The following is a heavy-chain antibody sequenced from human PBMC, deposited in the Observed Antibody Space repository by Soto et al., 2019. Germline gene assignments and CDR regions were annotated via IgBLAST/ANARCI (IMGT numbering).Heavy chain of an antibody. V-gene: IGHV3-7*01. CDR1: GFTFSSYW. CDR2: IKQDGSEK. CDR3: ARDLVDIVVVVAATGQAKTTHWFDP. J-gene: IGHJ5*02. Sequence: GGSLRLSCAASGFTFSSYWMSWVRQAPGKGLEWVANIKQDGSEKYYVDSVKGRFTISRDNAKNSLYLQMNSLRAEDTAVYYCARDLVDIVVVVAATGQAKTTHWFDPWGQGTLVTVSS. D-gene: IGHD2-15*01.